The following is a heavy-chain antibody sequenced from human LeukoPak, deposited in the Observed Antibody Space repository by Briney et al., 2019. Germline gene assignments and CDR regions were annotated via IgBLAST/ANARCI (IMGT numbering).Heavy chain of an antibody. D-gene: IGHD1-20*01. Sequence: PGGSLRLSCAASGFTFSSYAMSWVRQAPGKGLEWVSAISGSGGSTYYADSVKGRFTISRDNSKNTLYLQMNSLRAEDTAVYYCARDQAWYNWNYYYGMDVWGQGTTVTVSS. CDR2: ISGSGGST. CDR1: GFTFSSYA. J-gene: IGHJ6*02. CDR3: ARDQAWYNWNYYYGMDV. V-gene: IGHV3-23*01.